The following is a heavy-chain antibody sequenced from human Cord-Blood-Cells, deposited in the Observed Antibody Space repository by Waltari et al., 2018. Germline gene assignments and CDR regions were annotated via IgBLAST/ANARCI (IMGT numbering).Heavy chain of an antibody. CDR3: ARVWGSYFDY. CDR2: IYYSGST. D-gene: IGHD3-16*01. J-gene: IGHJ4*02. V-gene: IGHV4-59*11. CDR1: GGSISSHY. Sequence: QVQLQESGPGLVKPSETLSLTCTVSGGSISSHYRSWIRQPPGKGLEWIGYIYYSGSTNYNPSLKSRVTISVDTSKNQFSLKLSSVTAADTAVYYCARVWGSYFDYWGQGTLVTVSS.